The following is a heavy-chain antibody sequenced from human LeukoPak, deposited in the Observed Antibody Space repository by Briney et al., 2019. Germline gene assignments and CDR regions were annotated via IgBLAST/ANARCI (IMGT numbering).Heavy chain of an antibody. J-gene: IGHJ4*02. CDR3: AKGTGDAGYYFDY. CDR1: GFTFSSYA. CDR2: IRVGGET. V-gene: IGHV3-23*01. Sequence: PGGSLKLSCAASGFTFSSYAMNWVRQAPGKGLEWVSAIRVGGETHYADSVKGRFTIPRDNSENTLYLQMSGLRAEDTAVSHCAKGTGDAGYYFDYWGQGTLVTVSS. D-gene: IGHD7-27*01.